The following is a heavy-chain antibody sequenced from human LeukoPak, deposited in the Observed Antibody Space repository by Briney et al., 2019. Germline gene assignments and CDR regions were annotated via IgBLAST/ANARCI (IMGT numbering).Heavy chain of an antibody. V-gene: IGHV3-53*01. D-gene: IGHD3-16*01. CDR3: ASLQGGPSDGR. CDR1: GFPVRSSY. Sequence: GGSLRLSCEVFGFPVRSSYMTWVRQPPGKGLECVSVIYSGGTTYHIDSVKGRFTISRDISKSTMYLEMNNLRVEDTAIYYCASLQGGPSDGRWGQGTLVTVSS. CDR2: IYSGGTT. J-gene: IGHJ4*02.